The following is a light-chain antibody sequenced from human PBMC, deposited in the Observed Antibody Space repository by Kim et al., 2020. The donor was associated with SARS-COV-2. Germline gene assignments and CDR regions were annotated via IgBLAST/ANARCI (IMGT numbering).Light chain of an antibody. CDR1: QTLFNNY. CDR3: QHYGTSPFT. J-gene: IGKJ5*01. Sequence: EIVLTQSPGTLSLSPGEGVTLSCRASQTLFNNYLAWYQQKPGQAPRVLIYGAFRRAARVPDRFSGSGSGTDFTLAISRLEPEDFAVYYCQHYGTSPFTFGQGTRLEIK. V-gene: IGKV3-20*01. CDR2: GAF.